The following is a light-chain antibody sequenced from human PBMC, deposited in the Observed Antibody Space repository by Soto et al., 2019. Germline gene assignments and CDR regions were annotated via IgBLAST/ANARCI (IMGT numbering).Light chain of an antibody. J-gene: IGKJ4*01. CDR2: DAS. Sequence: EIVLTQSPATLSLSPGEGATLPGRAGKSVSSSLACYQQKPAQAPRLLLYDASYRAAGIPARFSGSGSGTDFTLTISSLEPEDFAVYYCQQRGNWPLTFGGGTKVEIK. V-gene: IGKV3-11*01. CDR1: KSVSSS. CDR3: QQRGNWPLT.